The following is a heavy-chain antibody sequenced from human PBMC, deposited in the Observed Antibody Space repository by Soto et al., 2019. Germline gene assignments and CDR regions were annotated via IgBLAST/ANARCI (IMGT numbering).Heavy chain of an antibody. Sequence: SVKVSCKASGGTFSSYAISWVRQAPGQGLEWMGGIIPIFGTANYAQKFQGRVTITADESTSTAYMELSSLRSEDTAVYYCARAYYDFWSGYYPDYGMDVWGQGTTVTVSS. CDR2: IIPIFGTA. J-gene: IGHJ6*02. D-gene: IGHD3-3*01. V-gene: IGHV1-69*13. CDR1: GGTFSSYA. CDR3: ARAYYDFWSGYYPDYGMDV.